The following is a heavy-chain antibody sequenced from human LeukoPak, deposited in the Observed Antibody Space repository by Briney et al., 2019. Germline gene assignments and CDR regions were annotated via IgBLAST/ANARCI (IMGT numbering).Heavy chain of an antibody. D-gene: IGHD3-10*01. Sequence: GGSLRLSCAASGFTFSSYAMSWVRQAPGKGLELVSSITDSGGGTFYADSVKGRFTISRDNSKNTLFLQLNSLRAEDTAVYYCAKRGAGYYFDYWGQGTLVTVSS. CDR1: GFTFSSYA. CDR2: ITDSGGGT. CDR3: AKRGAGYYFDY. J-gene: IGHJ4*02. V-gene: IGHV3-23*01.